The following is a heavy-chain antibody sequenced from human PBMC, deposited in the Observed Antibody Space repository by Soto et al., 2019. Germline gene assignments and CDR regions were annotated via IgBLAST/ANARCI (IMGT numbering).Heavy chain of an antibody. CDR3: AKVPWFRGVTEYYFDY. D-gene: IGHD3-10*01. J-gene: IGHJ4*02. CDR1: GFTFSSYA. Sequence: GGSLRLSCAASGFTFSSYAMSWVRQAPGKGLEWVSAISGSGGSTYYADSVKGRFTISRDNSKNTLYLQMNSLRAEDTAVYYCAKVPWFRGVTEYYFDYWGQGTLVTVSS. V-gene: IGHV3-23*01. CDR2: ISGSGGST.